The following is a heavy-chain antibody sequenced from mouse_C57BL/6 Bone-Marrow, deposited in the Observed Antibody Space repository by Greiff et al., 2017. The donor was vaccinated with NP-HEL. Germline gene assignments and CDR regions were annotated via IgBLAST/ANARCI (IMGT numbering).Heavy chain of an antibody. D-gene: IGHD2-4*01. V-gene: IGHV1-18*01. CDR2: INPNNGGT. Sequence: LVESGASVKIPCKASGYTFTDYNMDWVKQSHGKSLEWIGDINPNNGGTIYNQKFKGKATLTVDKSSSTAYMELRSLTSEDTAVYYCARRQIYYDYGDYFDYWGQGTTLTVSS. CDR1: GYTFTDYN. J-gene: IGHJ2*01. CDR3: ARRQIYYDYGDYFDY.